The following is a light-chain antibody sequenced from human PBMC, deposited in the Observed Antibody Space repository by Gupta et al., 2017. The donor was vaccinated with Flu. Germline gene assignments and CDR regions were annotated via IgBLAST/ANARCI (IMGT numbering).Light chain of an antibody. CDR3: QQDNSHFT. J-gene: IGKJ3*01. V-gene: IGKV1-5*03. Sequence: DVQMTQSPSTLSASVGDRITSTSWASQSVSTWLDWYQQKPGKAPRLLIYNASRGAGGVPPRFNGSGCVTEFTLTSSRWQADDFADYYGQQDNSHFTFGQGTTVDIK. CDR2: NAS. CDR1: QSVSTW.